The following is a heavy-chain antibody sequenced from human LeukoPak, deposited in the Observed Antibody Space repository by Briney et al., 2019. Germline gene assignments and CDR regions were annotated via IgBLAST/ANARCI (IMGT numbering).Heavy chain of an antibody. CDR3: ARVRLLYYYDSSGYYGY. D-gene: IGHD3-22*01. Sequence: ASVKVFYKASGYTFTSYDINWVRQAPGQGMEWMGWMNPNSGNTGYAQKFHGRFPMTRNTSIITAYMELSSLRSEDTAVYYCARVRLLYYYDSSGYYGYWGQGTLVTVSS. CDR2: MNPNSGNT. V-gene: IGHV1-8*01. J-gene: IGHJ4*02. CDR1: GYTFTSYD.